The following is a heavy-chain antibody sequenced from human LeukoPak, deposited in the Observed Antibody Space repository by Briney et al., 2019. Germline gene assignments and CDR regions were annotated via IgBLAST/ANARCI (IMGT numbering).Heavy chain of an antibody. J-gene: IGHJ5*02. CDR2: IYPSGGST. Sequence: ASVKVSCKASGYTFTNYYVHWVRQAPGQGLEWMGVIYPSGGSTNYAQKFQGRVTMTRDTSTSTVYMELSSLRSEDTAVYYCARDSTVTTFRGCVDPWGQGTLVTVSS. D-gene: IGHD4-17*01. V-gene: IGHV1-46*01. CDR1: GYTFTNYY. CDR3: ARDSTVTTFRGCVDP.